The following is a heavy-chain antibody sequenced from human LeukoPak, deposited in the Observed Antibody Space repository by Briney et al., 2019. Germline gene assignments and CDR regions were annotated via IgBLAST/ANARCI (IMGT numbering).Heavy chain of an antibody. CDR1: GGSISSYY. D-gene: IGHD2-2*02. J-gene: IGHJ6*03. CDR3: ARDIVVVPAAIKRPYYYYMDV. CDR2: IYYSGST. V-gene: IGHV4-59*12. Sequence: SETLSLTCTVSGGSISSYYWSWIRQPPGKGLEWIGYIYYSGSTNYNPSLKSRVTMSVDTSKNQFSLKLSSVTAADTAVYYCARDIVVVPAAIKRPYYYYMDVWGKGTTVTVSS.